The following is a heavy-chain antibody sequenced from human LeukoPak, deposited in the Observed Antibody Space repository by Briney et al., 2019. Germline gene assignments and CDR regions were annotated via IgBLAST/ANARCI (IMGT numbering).Heavy chain of an antibody. CDR2: ISSSSSTI. D-gene: IGHD6-19*01. CDR1: GFTFSSYS. V-gene: IGHV3-48*04. J-gene: IGHJ4*02. Sequence: GGSLRLSCAASGFTFSSYSMDWVRQAPGKGLEWVSYISSSSSTIYYADSVKGRFTISRDNAKNSLYLQMNSLRAEDTAVYYCARGSSGWYSFVDYWGQGTLVTVSS. CDR3: ARGSSGWYSFVDY.